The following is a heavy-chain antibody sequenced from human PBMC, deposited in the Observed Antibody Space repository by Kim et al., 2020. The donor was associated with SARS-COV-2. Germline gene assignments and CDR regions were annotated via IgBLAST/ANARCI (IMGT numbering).Heavy chain of an antibody. J-gene: IGHJ4*02. CDR2: ISAGGGST. D-gene: IGHD2-2*01. CDR1: GFTFSSYV. Sequence: GGSLRLSCAASGFTFSSYVMSWVRQAPGKGLEWVSAISAGGGSTYYEDSVKGRLTISRDNSKNTLFLQMNSLRAEDTAIYYCAKVVPDVRVDYWGQGTLVTVSS. CDR3: AKVVPDVRVDY. V-gene: IGHV3-23*01.